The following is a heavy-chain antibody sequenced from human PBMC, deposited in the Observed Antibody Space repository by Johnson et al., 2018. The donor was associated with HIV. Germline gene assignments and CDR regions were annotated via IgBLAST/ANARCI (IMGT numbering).Heavy chain of an antibody. CDR3: ARENNWNYEEYGFDI. Sequence: QVQLVESGGGVVQPGRSLRLSCAASGFTFSSYAIHWVRQAPGKGLEWVAFIRYDGSDKYYADSVKGRFTISRDTSKNTLYLQMNSLRAEDTAVYYCARENNWNYEEYGFDIWGQGTMVTVSS. CDR1: GFTFSSYA. V-gene: IGHV3-30*04. D-gene: IGHD1-7*01. J-gene: IGHJ3*02. CDR2: IRYDGSDK.